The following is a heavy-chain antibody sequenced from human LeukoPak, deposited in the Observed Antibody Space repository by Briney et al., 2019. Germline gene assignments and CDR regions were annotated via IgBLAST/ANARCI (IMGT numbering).Heavy chain of an antibody. Sequence: GESLKISCNTSGYSFPNYWIGWVRQMPGKGLEWMGIIYPADSDTRYTPSFQGQVTISADKSISTAYLQWSSLRASDTAMYYCATCSRMGNNWNYPYFDYWGQGTLVTVSS. CDR1: GYSFPNYW. CDR2: IYPADSDT. J-gene: IGHJ4*02. V-gene: IGHV5-51*01. CDR3: ATCSRMGNNWNYPYFDY. D-gene: IGHD1-7*01.